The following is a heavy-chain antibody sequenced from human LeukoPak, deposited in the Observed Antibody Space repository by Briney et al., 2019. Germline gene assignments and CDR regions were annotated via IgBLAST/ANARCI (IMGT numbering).Heavy chain of an antibody. V-gene: IGHV1-18*01. Sequence: ASVKVSCKASGYTFTSYGISWVRQAPGQGLEWMGWISAYNGNTNYAQKLQGRVTMTTDTSTSTAYMELRSLRSDDTAVYYCARVYGSGSPYYYYYYMDVWGKGTTVTVSS. J-gene: IGHJ6*03. D-gene: IGHD3-10*01. CDR2: ISAYNGNT. CDR1: GYTFTSYG. CDR3: ARVYGSGSPYYYYYYMDV.